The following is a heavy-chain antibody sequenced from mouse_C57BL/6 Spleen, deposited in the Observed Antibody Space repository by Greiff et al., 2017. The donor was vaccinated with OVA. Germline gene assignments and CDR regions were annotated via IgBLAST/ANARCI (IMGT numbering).Heavy chain of an antibody. D-gene: IGHD2-3*01. J-gene: IGHJ3*01. CDR1: GYTFTSYW. CDR3: ARVGIYDGYSLAY. V-gene: IGHV1-53*01. Sequence: VQLQQPGTELVKPGASVKLSCKASGYTFTSYWMHWVKQRPGQGLEWIGNINPSNGGTNYNEKFKSKATLTVDKSSSTAYMQLSSLTSEDSAVYYCARVGIYDGYSLAYWGQGTLVTVSA. CDR2: INPSNGGT.